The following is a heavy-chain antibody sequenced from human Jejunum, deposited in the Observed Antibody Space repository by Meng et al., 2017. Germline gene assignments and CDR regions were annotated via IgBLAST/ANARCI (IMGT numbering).Heavy chain of an antibody. CDR3: ARPAAYSSNWYKYFQH. J-gene: IGHJ1*01. V-gene: IGHV4-34*01. CDR2: INHSGST. Sequence: QLQQWGAGLLKASERLASTCAGYGGSFSGYYWTWVRQAPGKGLEWSGEINHSGSTNYNPSFQSRVTISVDRSKNQFSLELNSLTAADTAFYYCARPAAYSSNWYKYFQHWGQGTLVTVSS. CDR1: GGSFSGYY. D-gene: IGHD6-13*01.